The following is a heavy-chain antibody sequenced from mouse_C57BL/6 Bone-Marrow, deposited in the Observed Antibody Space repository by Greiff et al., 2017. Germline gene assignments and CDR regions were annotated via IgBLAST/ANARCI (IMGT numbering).Heavy chain of an antibody. CDR3: ARRDGKGY. J-gene: IGHJ2*01. V-gene: IGHV2-2*01. CDR1: GFSLTSYG. Sequence: QVHVKQSGPGLVQPSQSLSITCTVSGFSLTSYGVHWVRQSPGKGLEWLGVIWSGGSTDYNAAFISRLSISKDNSKSQVFFKMNSLQADDTAIYYCARRDGKGYWGQGTTLTVSS. CDR2: IWSGGST. D-gene: IGHD2-1*01.